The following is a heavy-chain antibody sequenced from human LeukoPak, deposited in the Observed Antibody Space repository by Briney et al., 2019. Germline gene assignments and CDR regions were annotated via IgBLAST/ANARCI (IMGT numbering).Heavy chain of an antibody. V-gene: IGHV3-74*01. CDR2: TNSDGSSI. J-gene: IGHJ3*02. D-gene: IGHD2/OR15-2a*01. CDR3: ARRSIDYAFDI. CDR1: GCTFSNYG. Sequence: PSGSLRLSFSASGCTFSNYGIHWVRQAPVPGLVWVSRTNSDGSSITYADSVKGRFTISRDNAKNTLYLQMNSLRAEDTAMYFCARRSIDYAFDIWGQGTMVTVTP.